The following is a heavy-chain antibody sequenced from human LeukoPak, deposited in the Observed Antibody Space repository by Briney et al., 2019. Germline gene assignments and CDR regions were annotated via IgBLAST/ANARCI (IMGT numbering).Heavy chain of an antibody. CDR1: GGSISSSSYY. CDR3: AGGLVTAMAYNWFDP. Sequence: SETLSLTCTVSGGSISSSSYYWGWIRQPPGKGLEWIGSIYYSGSTYYNPSLKSRVTISVDTSKNQFSLKLSSVTAADTAVYYCAGGLVTAMAYNWFDPWGQGTLVTVSS. CDR2: IYYSGST. D-gene: IGHD5-18*01. V-gene: IGHV4-39*01. J-gene: IGHJ5*02.